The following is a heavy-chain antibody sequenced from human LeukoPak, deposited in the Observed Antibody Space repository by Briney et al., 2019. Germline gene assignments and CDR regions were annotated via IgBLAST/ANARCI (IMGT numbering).Heavy chain of an antibody. D-gene: IGHD6-19*01. CDR2: ISAYNGNT. J-gene: IGHJ4*02. CDR1: GYTFTSYG. Sequence: ASVKVSCKASGYTFTSYGISWVRQTPGQGLEWMGWISAYNGNTNYAQKLQGRVTMTTDTSTSTAYMELRSLRSDDTAVYYCARATYSSGWVTQGPFDYWGQGTLVTVSS. V-gene: IGHV1-18*01. CDR3: ARATYSSGWVTQGPFDY.